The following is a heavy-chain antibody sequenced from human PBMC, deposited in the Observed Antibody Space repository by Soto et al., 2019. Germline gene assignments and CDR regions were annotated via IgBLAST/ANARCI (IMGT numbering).Heavy chain of an antibody. J-gene: IGHJ4*02. Sequence: HPGGSLRISCGACGVTCSDNDMSCLRHPPAKGLPWLSSILGTNKYCAVSVPDRFTISRDNSNSTLYLQINSLRADYTAVYYCVACQYFFDYCGQGTLLTVSS. D-gene: IGHD5-12*01. CDR3: VACQYFFDY. CDR2: ILGTNK. V-gene: IGHV3-30*02. CDR1: GVTCSDND.